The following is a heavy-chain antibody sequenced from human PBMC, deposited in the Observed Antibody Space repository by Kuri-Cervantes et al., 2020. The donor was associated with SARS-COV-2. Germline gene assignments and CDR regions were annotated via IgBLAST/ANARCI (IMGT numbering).Heavy chain of an antibody. D-gene: IGHD3-10*01. CDR2: INHSGST. V-gene: IGHV4-34*01. CDR1: GGSFSGYY. CDR3: ARDIGARDDY. J-gene: IGHJ4*02. Sequence: ESLKISCAVYGGSFSGYYWSWIRQPPGKGLEWIGEINHSGSTNYNPSLKSRVTISVDTSKNQFSLKLSSVAAADTAVYYCARDIGARDDYWGQGTLVTVSS.